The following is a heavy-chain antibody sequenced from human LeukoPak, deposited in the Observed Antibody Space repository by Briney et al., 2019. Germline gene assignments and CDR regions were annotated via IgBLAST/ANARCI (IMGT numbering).Heavy chain of an antibody. CDR1: GFAFSSYS. D-gene: IGHD1-26*01. Sequence: GGSLRLSCAASGFAFSSYSMNWVRQAPGKGLEWVSYISSSSTIYYANSVKGRFTVSRDNAKKLLYLEMDNLRAEDTAVYYCARTDSGSYGYWGQGTLVTVSS. CDR2: ISSSSTI. J-gene: IGHJ4*02. CDR3: ARTDSGSYGY. V-gene: IGHV3-21*05.